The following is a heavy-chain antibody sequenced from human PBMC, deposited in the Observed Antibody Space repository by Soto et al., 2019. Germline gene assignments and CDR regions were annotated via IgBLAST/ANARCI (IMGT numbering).Heavy chain of an antibody. CDR2: ISNDGRNK. V-gene: IGHV3-30*18. CDR3: AKDQIEGYYSGGSGYSDCCYGIDV. J-gene: IGHJ6*02. Sequence: PGGSLRLSCAASGFTFSSYGMHWVRQAPGKWLEWVAVISNDGRNKYYADSVKGRFTISRDNSKNTLYLQMNSLRVEDTAVYYCAKDQIEGYYSGGSGYSDCCYGIDVWGQGXTVTVYS. D-gene: IGHD2-15*01. CDR1: GFTFSSYG.